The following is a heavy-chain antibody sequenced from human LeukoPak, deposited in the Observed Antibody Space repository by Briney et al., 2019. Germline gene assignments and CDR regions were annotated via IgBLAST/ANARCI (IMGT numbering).Heavy chain of an antibody. CDR2: IYYSGST. Sequence: PSETLSLTCTVSGGSISSGDYYWSWIRQPPGKGLEWIGYIYYSGSTYYNPSLKSRVTISVDTSKNQFSLKLSSVTAADTAVCYCARDRGAYCGGDCVSNYYYYGMDVWGQGTTVTVSS. CDR3: ARDRGAYCGGDCVSNYYYYGMDV. D-gene: IGHD2-21*02. CDR1: GGSISSGDYY. J-gene: IGHJ6*02. V-gene: IGHV4-30-4*01.